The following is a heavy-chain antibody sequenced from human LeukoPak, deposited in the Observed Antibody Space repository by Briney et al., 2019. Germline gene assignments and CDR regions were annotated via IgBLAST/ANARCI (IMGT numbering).Heavy chain of an antibody. CDR1: GGSISSSSFY. Sequence: SETLSLTCTVSGGSISSSSFYWGWIRQPPGKGLEWIGSLYYSGNTYYNPSLKSRVTISVDTPKNQFSLKLSSVTAADTAVYYCARGIAARPDFDYWGQGTLVTVSS. CDR3: ARGIAARPDFDY. J-gene: IGHJ4*02. D-gene: IGHD6-6*01. V-gene: IGHV4-39*07. CDR2: LYYSGNT.